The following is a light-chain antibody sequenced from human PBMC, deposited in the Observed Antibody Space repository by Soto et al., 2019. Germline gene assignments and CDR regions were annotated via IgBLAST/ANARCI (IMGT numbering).Light chain of an antibody. Sequence: EIVMTQSPASLSVSPGERATLSCRASQNVNSNLAWYQQKPGQAPRFLIYGASTRATGIPARFSGSGSGTDLTLTISSLEPEDFAVYYCQQRNRWPPVTFGGGTKVDIK. CDR2: GAS. J-gene: IGKJ4*01. CDR1: QNVNSN. CDR3: QQRNRWPPVT. V-gene: IGKV3-15*01.